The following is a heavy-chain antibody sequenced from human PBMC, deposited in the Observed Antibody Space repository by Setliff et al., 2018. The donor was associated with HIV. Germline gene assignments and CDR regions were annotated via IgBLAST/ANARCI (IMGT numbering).Heavy chain of an antibody. CDR2: IYPGDSDT. D-gene: IGHD2-2*03. J-gene: IGHJ6*02. V-gene: IGHV5-51*01. CDR1: GYSFTNYW. CDR3: ARHGYCSGTSCSEYYYYYGMDV. Sequence: GESLKLSCKGSGYSFTNYWIGWVRQMPGKGLEWMGIIYPGDSDTRYSPSFQGQVTISADKSISTAYLQWSSLKASDTAMYYCARHGYCSGTSCSEYYYYYGMDVWGQGTTVTVSS.